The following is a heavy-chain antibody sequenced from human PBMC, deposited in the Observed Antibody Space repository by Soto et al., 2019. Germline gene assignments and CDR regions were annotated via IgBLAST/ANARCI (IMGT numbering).Heavy chain of an antibody. CDR2: INHSGST. D-gene: IGHD3-10*01. CDR1: GGSFSGYY. V-gene: IGHV4-34*01. CDR3: ARGERPTPLLLCFGECTRR. Sequence: KASETLSLTCAVYGGSFSGYYWSWIRQPPGKGLEWIGEINHSGSTNYNPSLKSRVTISVDTSKNQFSLKLSSVTAADTAVYYCARGERPTPLLLCFGECTRRGGQGTLAPVSP. J-gene: IGHJ4*02.